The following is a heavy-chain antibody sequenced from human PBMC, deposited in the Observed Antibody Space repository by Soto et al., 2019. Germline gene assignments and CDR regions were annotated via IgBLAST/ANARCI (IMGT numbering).Heavy chain of an antibody. CDR2: IIPILGIA. V-gene: IGHV1-69*08. CDR1: GGTFSSYT. D-gene: IGHD2-21*01. J-gene: IGHJ4*02. Sequence: QVQLVQSGAEVKKPGSSVKVSCKASGGTFSSYTISWVRQAPGQGLEWMGRIIPILGIANYAQKFQGRVTIAADKATSTAYMELSRLGSEDTAVYYCAGDPSAGDSAGYWGQGTLVTVSS. CDR3: AGDPSAGDSAGY.